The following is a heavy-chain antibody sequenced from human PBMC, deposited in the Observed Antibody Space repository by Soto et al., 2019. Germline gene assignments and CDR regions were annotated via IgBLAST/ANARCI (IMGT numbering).Heavy chain of an antibody. CDR2: IYYSGST. D-gene: IGHD2-2*01. CDR1: GGSISSGDYY. CDR3: AREYCSSTSCHNWFDP. Sequence: SETLSLTCTVSGGSISSGDYYWSWIRQPPGKGLEWIGYIYYSGSTYYNPSLKSRVTISVDTSKNQFSLKLSSVTAADTAVYYCAREYCSSTSCHNWFDPWGQGTLVTVSS. V-gene: IGHV4-30-4*01. J-gene: IGHJ5*02.